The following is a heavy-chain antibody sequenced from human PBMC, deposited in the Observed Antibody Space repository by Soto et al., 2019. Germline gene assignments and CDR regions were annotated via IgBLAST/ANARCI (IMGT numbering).Heavy chain of an antibody. CDR3: AHIVVAGLGYYFDY. Sequence: QITLKESGPTLVKPAQNLTLTCTFSGFSLRSTRMAVGWIRQPPGKAREWLALIYWDDDKRYSPFLKSRLTITKDTSKNQVVLTMSNMDPVDTARYYCAHIVVAGLGYYFDYWGQGTLVTVSS. CDR2: IYWDDDK. V-gene: IGHV2-5*02. D-gene: IGHD6-19*01. CDR1: GFSLRSTRMA. J-gene: IGHJ4*02.